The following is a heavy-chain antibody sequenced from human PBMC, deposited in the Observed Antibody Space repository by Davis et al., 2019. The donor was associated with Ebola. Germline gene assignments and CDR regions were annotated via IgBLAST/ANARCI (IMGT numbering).Heavy chain of an antibody. D-gene: IGHD6-13*01. CDR1: GYTFTSYY. V-gene: IGHV1-46*01. J-gene: IGHJ4*02. Sequence: AASVKVSCKASGYTFTSYYMHWVRQAPGQGLEWMGIINPSGGSTSYAQKFQGRVTITADKSTSTAYMELSSLRSEDTAVYYCAREVGAVGNWGQGTLVTVSS. CDR2: INPSGGST. CDR3: AREVGAVGN.